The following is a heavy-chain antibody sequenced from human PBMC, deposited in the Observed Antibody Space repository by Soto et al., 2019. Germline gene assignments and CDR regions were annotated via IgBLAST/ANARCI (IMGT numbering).Heavy chain of an antibody. CDR2: IYYTGIT. CDR1: GGSLRGYY. V-gene: IGHV4-59*01. CDR3: EREGMAVAGSFDY. J-gene: IGHJ4*02. D-gene: IGHD6-19*01. Sequence: PSETLSLTCTVSGGSLRGYYWSWIRQPPGKGLEWIGYIYYTGITDYNPSLKSRVTISVDTSKNQFSLKLSSVTAADTAVYYCEREGMAVAGSFDYWGQGTLVTV.